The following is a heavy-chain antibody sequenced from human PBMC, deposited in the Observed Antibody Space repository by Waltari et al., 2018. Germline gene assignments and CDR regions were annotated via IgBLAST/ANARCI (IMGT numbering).Heavy chain of an antibody. Sequence: EVQLVESGGGLVQPGRSLRLSCAASGFTFDDYAMHWVRQAPGKGLEWVSGISWNSGSIGYADSVKGRFTISRDNAKNSLYLQMNSLRAEDTALYYCAKDTVPSYGYNFGGLDYWGQGTLVTVSS. CDR3: AKDTVPSYGYNFGGLDY. V-gene: IGHV3-9*01. J-gene: IGHJ4*02. CDR1: GFTFDDYA. D-gene: IGHD5-12*01. CDR2: ISWNSGSI.